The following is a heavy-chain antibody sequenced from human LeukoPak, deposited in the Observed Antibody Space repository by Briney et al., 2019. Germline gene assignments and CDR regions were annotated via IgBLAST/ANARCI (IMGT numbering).Heavy chain of an antibody. J-gene: IGHJ4*02. V-gene: IGHV1-2*04. CDR2: INPNSGAT. Sequence: ASVKVSCKASGYTLTGYYMHWVRQAPGQGLEWMGWINPNSGATNYAQNFQGWVTMTRDTSISIAYMELSSLKSDDTAVYYCARARYFDYWGQGTLVTVSS. D-gene: IGHD3-9*01. CDR1: GYTLTGYY. CDR3: ARARYFDY.